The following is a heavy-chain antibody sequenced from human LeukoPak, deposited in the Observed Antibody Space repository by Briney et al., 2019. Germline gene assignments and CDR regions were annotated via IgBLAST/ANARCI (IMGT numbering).Heavy chain of an antibody. J-gene: IGHJ6*03. Sequence: GGSLRLSCTASGFTFSSYGMHWVRQAPGKGLEWVAFIRFDGSNKYYADSVKGRFTISRDNSKNTLYLQMKSLRAEDTAVYYCAKGGGYEAQYYYYYLDVWGKGTTVTISS. CDR3: AKGGGYEAQYYYYYLDV. D-gene: IGHD5-12*01. CDR1: GFTFSSYG. V-gene: IGHV3-30*02. CDR2: IRFDGSNK.